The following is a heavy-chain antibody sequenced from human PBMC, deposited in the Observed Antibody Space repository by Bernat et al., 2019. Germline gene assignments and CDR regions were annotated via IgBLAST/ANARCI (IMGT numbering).Heavy chain of an antibody. CDR3: ATRRIVGTTHGAFNI. Sequence: EEQLVESGGGLVQPGGSLRLSCVASGFTLSGHWMHWVRQVPGKGLMWVSRMSSEGTGTTYADSVKGRFTISRDNAKNTVYLQMDSLRVEDTAVYYCATRRIVGTTHGAFNIWGRGTMVTVSS. J-gene: IGHJ3*02. V-gene: IGHV3-74*02. CDR1: GFTLSGHW. D-gene: IGHD1-26*01. CDR2: MSSEGTGT.